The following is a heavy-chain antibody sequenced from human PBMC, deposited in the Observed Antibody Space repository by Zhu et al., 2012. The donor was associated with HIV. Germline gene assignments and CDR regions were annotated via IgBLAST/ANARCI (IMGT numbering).Heavy chain of an antibody. Sequence: QVQLQESGPGLVKPSETLSLTCSVSGGSTSSHYWSWIRQPPGKGLEWIGYVYYTGTTNYNPSLKSRVTISLDMSKNQFSLKLTSVTAADTAVYYCARLRDTSGYYYPFDYWGQGTRGHRLL. CDR1: GGSTSSHY. D-gene: IGHD3-22*01. CDR3: ARLRDTSGYYYPFDY. V-gene: IGHV4-59*11. J-gene: IGHJ4*02. CDR2: VYYTGTT.